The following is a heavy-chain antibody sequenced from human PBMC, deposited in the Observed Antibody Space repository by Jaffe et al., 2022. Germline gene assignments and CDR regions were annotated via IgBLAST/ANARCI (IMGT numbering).Heavy chain of an antibody. J-gene: IGHJ6*03. CDR3: AKDSGYYYMDV. CDR2: ISWNSGSI. V-gene: IGHV3-9*01. D-gene: IGHD6-19*01. CDR1: GFTFDDYA. Sequence: EVQLVESGGGLVQPGRSLRLSCAASGFTFDDYAMHWVRQAPGKGLEWVSGISWNSGSIGYADSVKGRFTISRDNAKNSLYLQMNSLRAEDTALYYCAKDSGYYYMDVWGKGTTVTVSS.